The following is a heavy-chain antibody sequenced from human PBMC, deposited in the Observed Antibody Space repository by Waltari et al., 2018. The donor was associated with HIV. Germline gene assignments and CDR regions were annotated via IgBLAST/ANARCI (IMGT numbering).Heavy chain of an antibody. CDR3: ARDWAHSSSWSRYYYHGMDV. D-gene: IGHD6-13*01. CDR1: GFTVSTNY. J-gene: IGHJ6*02. CDR2: IYSGGST. Sequence: EVQLVESGGGLVQPGGSLRLSCAASGFTVSTNYMSWVRQAPGKGLEWFSVIYSGGSTYYADSVKGRFTISRDNSKNTLYLQMNSLRAEDTAVYYCARDWAHSSSWSRYYYHGMDVWGQGTTVTVSS. V-gene: IGHV3-66*01.